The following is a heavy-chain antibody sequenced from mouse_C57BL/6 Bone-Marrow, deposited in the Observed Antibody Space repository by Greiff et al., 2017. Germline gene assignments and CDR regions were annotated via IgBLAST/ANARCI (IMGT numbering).Heavy chain of an antibody. V-gene: IGHV1-72*01. CDR2: IDPNSGGT. CDR3: ARGGFLPGDY. CDR1: GYTFTDYN. Sequence: VQLVESGPELVKPGASVKIPCKASGYTFTDYNMDWVKQRPGRGLEWIGRIDPNSGGTKYNEKFKSKATLTVDKPSSTAYMQLSSLTSEDSAVYYCARGGFLPGDYWGQGTTLTVSS. J-gene: IGHJ2*01.